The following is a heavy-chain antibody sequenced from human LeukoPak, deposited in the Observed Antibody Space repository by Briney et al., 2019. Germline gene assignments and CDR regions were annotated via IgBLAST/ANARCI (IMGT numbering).Heavy chain of an antibody. V-gene: IGHV3-21*01. Sequence: GGSLRLSCAASGFTFSSYSMNWVRQAPGKGLEWVSSIGSSSSYIYYADSVKGRFTISRDNAKNSLYLQMNSLRAEDTAVYYCARGDPLWFGELGFDYWGQGALVAVSS. CDR1: GFTFSSYS. CDR2: IGSSSSYI. D-gene: IGHD3-10*01. CDR3: ARGDPLWFGELGFDY. J-gene: IGHJ4*02.